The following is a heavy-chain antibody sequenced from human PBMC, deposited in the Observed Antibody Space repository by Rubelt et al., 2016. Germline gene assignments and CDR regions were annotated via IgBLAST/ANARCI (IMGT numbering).Heavy chain of an antibody. J-gene: IGHJ4*02. CDR3: ARGHKWYDRSGYPIDKFAY. CDR1: GGSFSGHC. V-gene: IGHV4-34*01. CDR2: INYSGRT. Sequence: QVQQQQWGPRLLKASETLSLTCAAYGGSFSGHCWSWIRQTPGKGLEWIGEINYSGRTNYNPSFKSRVTISVDTSKNQFSLKMSYVTAADTAGYYCARGHKWYDRSGYPIDKFAYWGQGSLVTVSS. D-gene: IGHD3-22*01.